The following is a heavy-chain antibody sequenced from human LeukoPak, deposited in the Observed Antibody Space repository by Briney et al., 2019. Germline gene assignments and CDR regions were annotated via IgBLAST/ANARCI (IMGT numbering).Heavy chain of an antibody. CDR1: GFTFSSYS. J-gene: IGHJ4*02. CDR2: ISSSSSNI. CDR3: ARAPPNYYDSSGYYSPFDY. Sequence: GGSLRLSCSASGFTFSSYSMNWVRQAPGKGLEWVSHISSSSSNIYYADSVKGRFTISRDDAKNSLYLQMNSLRDDDTAVYYCARAPPNYYDSSGYYSPFDYWGQGTLVTVSS. D-gene: IGHD3-22*01. V-gene: IGHV3-48*02.